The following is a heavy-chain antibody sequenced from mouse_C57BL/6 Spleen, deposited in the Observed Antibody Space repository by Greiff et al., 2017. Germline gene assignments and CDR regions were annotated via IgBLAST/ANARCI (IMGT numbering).Heavy chain of an antibody. Sequence: QVQLQQPGAELVMPGASVKLSCKASGYTFTSYWMHWVKQRPGQGLEWIGEIDPSDSSTNYNQKFKGKSTLTVDKSSSTAYMQLSSLTSEDSAVYYCARCTAQDTGWFAYWGQGTLVTVSA. D-gene: IGHD3-2*02. CDR2: IDPSDSST. V-gene: IGHV1-69*01. CDR1: GYTFTSYW. CDR3: ARCTAQDTGWFAY. J-gene: IGHJ3*01.